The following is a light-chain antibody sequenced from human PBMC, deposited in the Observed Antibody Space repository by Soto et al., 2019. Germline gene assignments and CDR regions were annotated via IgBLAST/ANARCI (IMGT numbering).Light chain of an antibody. CDR2: GAS. J-gene: IGKJ5*01. CDR3: QQYNNCAPIT. CDR1: QSVSNY. V-gene: IGKV3-15*01. Sequence: TQAPATLSLSPGARATLSCRSSQSVSNYVAWYQQKPGQAPRLLIYGASTRATGIPARFSGSGSGTEFTLTISSLQSEDFAVYYCQQYNNCAPITFGQGTRLEIK.